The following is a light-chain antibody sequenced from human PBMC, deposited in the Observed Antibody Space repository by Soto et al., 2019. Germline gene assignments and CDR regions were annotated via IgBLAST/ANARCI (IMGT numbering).Light chain of an antibody. Sequence: EIVLTQSPGTLSLSPGERATLSCRASQSVSSSYLAWYQQKPGEAPRLLIYCASSMATGIPYRFSGSGSGTVFTLTISRLEPVDFAVYYCQQYGSSLFTFGPRTKVDIK. J-gene: IGKJ3*01. CDR1: QSVSSSY. V-gene: IGKV3-20*01. CDR3: QQYGSSLFT. CDR2: CAS.